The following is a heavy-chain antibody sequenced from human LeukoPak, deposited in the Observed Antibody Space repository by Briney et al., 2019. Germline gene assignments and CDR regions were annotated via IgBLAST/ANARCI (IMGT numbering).Heavy chain of an antibody. D-gene: IGHD4-17*01. CDR2: IRYDGSNK. CDR1: GFTFSSCG. Sequence: PGGSLRLSCAASGFTFSSCGMHWVRQAPGKGLEWVAFIRYDGSNKYYADSVKGRFTISRDNSKNTLYLQMNSLRAEDTAVYYCAKDPNYGDYAGYWGQGTLVTVSS. CDR3: AKDPNYGDYAGY. J-gene: IGHJ4*02. V-gene: IGHV3-30*02.